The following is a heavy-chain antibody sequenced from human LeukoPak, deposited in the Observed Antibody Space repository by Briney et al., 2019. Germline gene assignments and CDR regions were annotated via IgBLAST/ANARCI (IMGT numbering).Heavy chain of an antibody. CDR1: GNSLSELS. V-gene: IGHV1-24*01. CDR2: FDPEEAKM. Sequence: ASVTVSCKVSGNSLSELSIQWVRQAPGKGLECMGGFDPEEAKMVYAQNFQGRVTMTEDTSTQTAYMELSGLTSDDPAVYYCTTRSGDFWSGFVNWGQGTLVTVSS. D-gene: IGHD3-3*01. J-gene: IGHJ4*02. CDR3: TTRSGDFWSGFVN.